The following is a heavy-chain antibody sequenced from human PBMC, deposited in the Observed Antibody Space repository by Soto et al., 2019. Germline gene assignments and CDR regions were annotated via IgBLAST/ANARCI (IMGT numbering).Heavy chain of an antibody. CDR1: GGSVSSGSYY. Sequence: SETLSLTCTVSGGSVSSGSYYWSWIRQPPGKGLEWIGYIYYSGSTNYNPSLKSRVTISVDTSKNQFSLKLSSVTAADTAVYYCARGLQLGPFDPWGQGTLVTVS. J-gene: IGHJ5*02. CDR3: ARGLQLGPFDP. V-gene: IGHV4-61*01. D-gene: IGHD1-1*01. CDR2: IYYSGST.